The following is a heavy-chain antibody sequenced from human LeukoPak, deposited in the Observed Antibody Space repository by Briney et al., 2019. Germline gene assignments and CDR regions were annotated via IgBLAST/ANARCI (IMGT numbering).Heavy chain of an antibody. V-gene: IGHV4-34*01. CDR3: ARVFMQYQLPASGRRRDKENLLDY. CDR2: INHCGST. CDR1: GGSFSGYY. J-gene: IGHJ4*02. Sequence: PSEPLSLTCAVYGGSFSGYYWSWIRQPPGKGLEWIGEINHCGSTNYNPSLKSRVTISVDTSKNQFSLKLSSVTAADTAVYYCARVFMQYQLPASGRRRDKENLLDYWGQGTLVTVSS. D-gene: IGHD2-2*01.